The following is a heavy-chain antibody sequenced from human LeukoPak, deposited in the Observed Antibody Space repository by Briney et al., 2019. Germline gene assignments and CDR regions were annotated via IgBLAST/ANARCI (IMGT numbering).Heavy chain of an antibody. J-gene: IGHJ4*02. CDR2: ISNNGGYT. D-gene: IGHD5-24*01. Sequence: PGGSLRLSCVPSGFSFSNYAMSWVRQAPGKGLEWVSAISNNGGYTYYADSVQGRFTISRDNSKSTLCLQMNSLRAEDTAVYYCTRVGYIDEGIDYWGQGTLVTVSS. CDR1: GFSFSNYA. CDR3: TRVGYIDEGIDY. V-gene: IGHV3-23*01.